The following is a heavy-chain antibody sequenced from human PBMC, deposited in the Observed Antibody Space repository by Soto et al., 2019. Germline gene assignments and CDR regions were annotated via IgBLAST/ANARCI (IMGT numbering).Heavy chain of an antibody. J-gene: IGHJ4*02. D-gene: IGHD2-15*01. V-gene: IGHV3-23*01. CDR2: ISGSGGDT. Sequence: GGSLRLSCAASGFTFSNSALSWVRQSPGKGLEWVSAISGSGGDTYYADSVRGRFTISRDNSKSTLYLQMNSLRAEDTGVYYCAKEVLGGQGTLVTVS. CDR1: GFTFSNSA. CDR3: AKEVL.